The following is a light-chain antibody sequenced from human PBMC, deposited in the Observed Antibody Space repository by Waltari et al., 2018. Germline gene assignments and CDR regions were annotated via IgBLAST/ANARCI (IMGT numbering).Light chain of an antibody. CDR3: CSYAGNNLFYV. Sequence: QSALTQPRSASGSPGQSVPLSCPGTSSAVGGYDYVSQDQQYPGKAPKLGIYEVYQRPSGVLDRFSGSKSGNTASLTVSGLQPEDEADYYCCSYAGNNLFYVFGTGTKVTVI. CDR2: EVY. CDR1: SSAVGGYDY. V-gene: IGLV2-8*01. J-gene: IGLJ1*01.